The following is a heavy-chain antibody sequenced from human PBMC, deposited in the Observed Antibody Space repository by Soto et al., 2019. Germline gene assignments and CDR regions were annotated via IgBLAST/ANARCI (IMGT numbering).Heavy chain of an antibody. CDR2: ISGSGGST. Sequence: LRLSCAASGFTFSSYAMSWVRQAPGKGLEWVSAISGSGGSTYYADSVKGRFTISRDNSKNTLYLQMNSLRAEDTAVYYCAKDQIGGGIAVAGTDYWGQGTRVTVSS. CDR1: GFTFSSYA. V-gene: IGHV3-23*01. J-gene: IGHJ4*02. CDR3: AKDQIGGGIAVAGTDY. D-gene: IGHD6-19*01.